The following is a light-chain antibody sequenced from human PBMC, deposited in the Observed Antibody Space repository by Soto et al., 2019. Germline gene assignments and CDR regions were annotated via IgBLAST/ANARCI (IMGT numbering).Light chain of an antibody. J-gene: IGKJ1*01. V-gene: IGKV1-5*01. CDR3: LQYNGYYRT. Sequence: DIQMTQSPSTLSASVGDTVTITCRASQTIGGWLAWYQQRPGKAPNLLILDASTLESAVPSRFSASGSATTCTLTISSLQSDDFATYYCLQYNGYYRTFGQGTKVDI. CDR1: QTIGGW. CDR2: DAS.